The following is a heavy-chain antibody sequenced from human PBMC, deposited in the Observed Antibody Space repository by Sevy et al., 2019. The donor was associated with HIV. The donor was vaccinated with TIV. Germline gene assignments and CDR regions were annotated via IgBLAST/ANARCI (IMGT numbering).Heavy chain of an antibody. J-gene: IGHJ4*02. Sequence: ASVKVSCKASGYSFTSYIMHWVRHAPGQRLEWIGWVNAGNGDTKYSQKFQGRVTITRDTSASTAYMELNSLRSEDTAVYYCAKDFCSGGSCYSAFDYWGQGTLVTISS. CDR1: GYSFTSYI. V-gene: IGHV1-3*01. D-gene: IGHD2-15*01. CDR3: AKDFCSGGSCYSAFDY. CDR2: VNAGNGDT.